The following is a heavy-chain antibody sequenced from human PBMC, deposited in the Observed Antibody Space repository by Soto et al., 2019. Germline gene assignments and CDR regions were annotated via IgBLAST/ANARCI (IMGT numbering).Heavy chain of an antibody. V-gene: IGHV3-53*01. J-gene: IGHJ4*02. D-gene: IGHD3-10*01. Sequence: EVQLVESGGGLIQPGGSLRLSCAVSGFTVSNNYMSWVRQAPGKGLEGVSVIYSGGYTAYGDSVKGRFTISRDNSKNQLFFQINSLGAADAAVFFCAPQAGGGGYWGQGTLVTVSS. CDR2: IYSGGYT. CDR3: APQAGGGGY. CDR1: GFTVSNNY.